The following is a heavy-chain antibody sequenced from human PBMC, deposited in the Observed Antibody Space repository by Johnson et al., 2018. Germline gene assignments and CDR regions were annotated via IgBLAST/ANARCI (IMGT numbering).Heavy chain of an antibody. D-gene: IGHD6-19*01. CDR3: ARDAIAVADDAFDI. CDR1: GFTFSSYW. V-gene: IGHV3-7*01. Sequence: VQLVESGGGLVQPGGSLRLSCAASGFTFSSYWMSWVRQAPGQGLVWVANIKQDGSEKYYVVSVTGLFTISRDNAKNSQYRQMNSLRAEDTAVYYCARDAIAVADDAFDIWGQGTMVTVSS. CDR2: IKQDGSEK. J-gene: IGHJ3*02.